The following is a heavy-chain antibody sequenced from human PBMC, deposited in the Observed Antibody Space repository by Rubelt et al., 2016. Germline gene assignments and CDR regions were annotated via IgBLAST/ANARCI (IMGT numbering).Heavy chain of an antibody. D-gene: IGHD3-3*01. CDR2: MNANSGNT. Sequence: QVQLVQSGAEVKKPGASVKVSCKASGYTFTSYDINWVRQATGQGLEWMGWMNANSGNTGYAQKFQGRVTMTRNTSISTAYMGLSSLRSEDTAVYYCARLSITIVGVVVYYYGMDVWGQGTTVTVSS. CDR3: ARLSITIVGVVVYYYGMDV. V-gene: IGHV1-8*01. J-gene: IGHJ6*02. CDR1: GYTFTSYD.